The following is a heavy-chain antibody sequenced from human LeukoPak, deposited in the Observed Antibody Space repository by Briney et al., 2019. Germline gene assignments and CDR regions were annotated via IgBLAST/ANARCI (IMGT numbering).Heavy chain of an antibody. CDR2: ISAYNGNT. D-gene: IGHD3-22*01. CDR1: GYTFTSYG. Sequence: ASVKVSCKASGYTFTSYGISWVRQAPGQGLEWMGWISAYNGNTKYAQKVQGRVTMTTDTSTSTAYMELRSLRSDDTAVYYCARGGTYYDSSGQSGGYWGQGTLVTVSS. J-gene: IGHJ4*02. V-gene: IGHV1-18*01. CDR3: ARGGTYYDSSGQSGGY.